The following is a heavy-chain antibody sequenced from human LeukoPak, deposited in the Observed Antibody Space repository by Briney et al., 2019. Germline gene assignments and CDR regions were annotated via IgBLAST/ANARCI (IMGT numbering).Heavy chain of an antibody. V-gene: IGHV4-59*01. Sequence: SETLSLTCTVSGGSISSYYWSWIRQPPGKGLEWIGYIYYSGSTNYNPSLKSRVTISVDTSKNQFSLKLSSVTAADTAVYYCARVSKKSNPWSDAFDIWGQGTMVTVSS. CDR1: GGSISSYY. J-gene: IGHJ3*02. CDR3: ARVSKKSNPWSDAFDI. CDR2: IYYSGST. D-gene: IGHD2/OR15-2a*01.